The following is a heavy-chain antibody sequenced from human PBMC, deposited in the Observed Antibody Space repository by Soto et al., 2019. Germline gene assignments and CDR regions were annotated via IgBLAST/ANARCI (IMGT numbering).Heavy chain of an antibody. CDR2: ISSSSSYI. J-gene: IGHJ6*02. CDR3: ARVAGPNYYYYCGMDV. V-gene: IGHV3-21*01. Sequence: EVQLVESGGGLVKPGGSLRLSCAASGFTFSSYSMNWVRQAPGKGLEWVSSISSSSSYIYYADSVKGRFTISRDNAKNSLYMQMNSLRAEDTAVYYCARVAGPNYYYYCGMDVWGQGTTVTVSS. CDR1: GFTFSSYS. D-gene: IGHD6-19*01.